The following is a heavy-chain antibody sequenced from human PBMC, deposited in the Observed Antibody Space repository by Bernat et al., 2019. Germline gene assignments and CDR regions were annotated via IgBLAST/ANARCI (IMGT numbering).Heavy chain of an antibody. Sequence: QVQLVESGGGVVQPGRSLRLSCEASGFTFSSYGMHWVRQAPGKGLEWVAGITSDGSSKSYADSVKGRFTISRDNSKNTLYLQMNSLRAEDTAVYYCAKEHLGGCSLSYFGFWGQGTLVTVSS. CDR3: AKEHLGGCSLSYFGF. V-gene: IGHV3-30*18. D-gene: IGHD4-23*01. J-gene: IGHJ4*02. CDR2: ITSDGSSK. CDR1: GFTFSSYG.